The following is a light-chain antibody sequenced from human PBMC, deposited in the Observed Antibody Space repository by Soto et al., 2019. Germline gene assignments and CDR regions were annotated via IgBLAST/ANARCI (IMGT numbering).Light chain of an antibody. CDR2: AAS. Sequence: DIQMTQSPSSLSASVGDRVTIPCRASQSVTTYLHWYQQKPGKAPKLLIYAASSLQSGVPSRFSGSGSGTDFTLTISSLQPEDFATYYCQQSYSTPPTFGQGTKVDIK. V-gene: IGKV1-39*01. CDR1: QSVTTY. J-gene: IGKJ1*01. CDR3: QQSYSTPPT.